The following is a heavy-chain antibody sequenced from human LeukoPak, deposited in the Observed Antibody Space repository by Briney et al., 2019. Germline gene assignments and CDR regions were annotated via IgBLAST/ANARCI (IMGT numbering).Heavy chain of an antibody. CDR3: ANLVRLAS. D-gene: IGHD1-26*01. CDR2: ISGGGGGP. Sequence: GGSLRLSCAASGFTFISYGMSWVRQAPGKGLEWVSSISGGGGGPFYADSVKGRFTMSRDNSNNTLYLQMNSLRAEDTALYYCANLVRLASWGQGTLVTVSS. CDR1: GFTFISYG. J-gene: IGHJ5*01. V-gene: IGHV3-23*01.